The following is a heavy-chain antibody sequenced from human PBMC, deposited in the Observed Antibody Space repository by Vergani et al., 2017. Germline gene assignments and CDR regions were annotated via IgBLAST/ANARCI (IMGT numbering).Heavy chain of an antibody. D-gene: IGHD3-10*01. J-gene: IGHJ3*01. Sequence: EKQLVQSGSETKKPGESVKISCQAFGYIFSNFWIGWVRQRPGRGLEWMGIIYPGDSEVKSNPSFRGRVSFSVDTSVNTAYLQWRSLQASDTATYFCASGGHGSEDGGALQLWEQGTSITVSS. CDR1: GYIFSNFW. V-gene: IGHV5-51*01. CDR2: IYPGDSEV. CDR3: ASGGHGSEDGGALQL.